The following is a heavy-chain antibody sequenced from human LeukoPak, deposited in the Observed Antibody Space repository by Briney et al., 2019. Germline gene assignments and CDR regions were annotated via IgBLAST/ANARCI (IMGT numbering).Heavy chain of an antibody. V-gene: IGHV1-2*06. D-gene: IGHD2-15*01. J-gene: IGHJ5*02. CDR2: INPNSGGT. CDR1: GYTFTGYY. CDR3: ARALGYCSGGSCTRGYNWFDP. Sequence: GASVKVSCKASGYTFTGYYMHWVRQAPGQGLEWMGRINPNSGGTNYAQKFQGRVTMTRDTSISTAYMELSRLRSDDTAVYYCARALGYCSGGSCTRGYNWFDPWGQGTLVTVPS.